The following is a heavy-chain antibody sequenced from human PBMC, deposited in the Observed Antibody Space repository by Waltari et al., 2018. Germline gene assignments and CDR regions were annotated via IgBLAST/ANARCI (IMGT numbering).Heavy chain of an antibody. CDR2: INHSGST. Sequence: QVQLQQWGAGLLKPSETLSLTCAVYGGSFSGYYWSWIRKPPGKGLEWIGEINHSGSTNFNPSLKSLVTISVDTSKNQFSLKLSSVTAAGTAVYYCARGHREWNYVSPFDYWGQGTLVTVSS. CDR3: ARGHREWNYVSPFDY. D-gene: IGHD1-7*01. V-gene: IGHV4-34*01. CDR1: GGSFSGYY. J-gene: IGHJ4*02.